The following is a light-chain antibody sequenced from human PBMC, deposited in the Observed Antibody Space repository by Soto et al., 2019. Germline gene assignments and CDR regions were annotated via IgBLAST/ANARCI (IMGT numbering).Light chain of an antibody. CDR1: QGVTTAY. Sequence: EIVLTQSPGTLSLSPGERATLSCRASQGVTTAYLAWYQHKPGQAPRLLIYGASNRATGVPDRFSGSGSGTDFTLTISRLEPEDFAVYSCQQYGGSPLFTFGPATKVDFK. J-gene: IGKJ3*01. CDR3: QQYGGSPLFT. CDR2: GAS. V-gene: IGKV3-20*01.